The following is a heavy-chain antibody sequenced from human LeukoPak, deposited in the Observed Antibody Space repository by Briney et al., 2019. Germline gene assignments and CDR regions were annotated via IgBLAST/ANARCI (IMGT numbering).Heavy chain of an antibody. CDR3: AIVGSYGSPSYY. CDR2: INSDGSST. V-gene: IGHV3-74*01. J-gene: IGHJ4*02. Sequence: GGSLRLSCAASGFTFSSYWMHWVRQAPGKGLVWVSRINSDGSSTSYADSVKGRFTISRDNAKNTLYLQMNSLRAEDTAVYYCAIVGSYGSPSYYWGQGTLVTVSS. CDR1: GFTFSSYW. D-gene: IGHD3-16*01.